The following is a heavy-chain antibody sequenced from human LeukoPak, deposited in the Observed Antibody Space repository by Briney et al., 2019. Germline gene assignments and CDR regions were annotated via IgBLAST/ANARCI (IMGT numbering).Heavy chain of an antibody. V-gene: IGHV4-39*01. CDR3: ARTTYRYSYGRIWDY. CDR2: IYYSGST. CDR1: GGSISSSSYY. J-gene: IGHJ4*02. D-gene: IGHD5-18*01. Sequence: PSETLSLTCTVSGGSISSSSYYWGWIRQPPGKGLERIGSIYYSGSTYYNPSLKSRVTISVDTSKNQFSLKLSSVTAANTAVYYCARTTYRYSYGRIWDYWGQGTLVTVSS.